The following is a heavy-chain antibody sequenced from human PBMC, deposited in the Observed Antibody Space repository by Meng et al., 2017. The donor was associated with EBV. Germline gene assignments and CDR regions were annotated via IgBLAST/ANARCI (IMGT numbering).Heavy chain of an antibody. D-gene: IGHD3-10*01. CDR1: GGPFRYYA. J-gene: IGHJ4*02. CDR2: FLPRLGAP. V-gene: IGHV1-69*01. Sequence: QVQVVQSAAGGKKPGSSVKVSCKTSGGPFRYYAISWVRQAPGQGLEWLGGFLPRLGAPNYAQKFHGRVKITADESTSTHYMDLSSLRSEDTAIYYCASESGRGYTPDYWGQGTLVTVSS. CDR3: ASESGRGYTPDY.